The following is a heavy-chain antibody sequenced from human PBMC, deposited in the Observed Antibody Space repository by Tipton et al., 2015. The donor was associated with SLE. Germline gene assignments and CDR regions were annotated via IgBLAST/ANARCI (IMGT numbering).Heavy chain of an antibody. CDR3: AKGNRIAVAGNLDY. Sequence: SLRLSCAASGFTFSSYAMSWVRQAPGKGLEWASAISGSGGSTYYADSVKGRFTISRDNSKNTLYLQMNSLRAEDTAVYYCAKGNRIAVAGNLDYWGQGTLVTVSS. J-gene: IGHJ4*02. CDR2: ISGSGGST. D-gene: IGHD6-19*01. CDR1: GFTFSSYA. V-gene: IGHV3-23*01.